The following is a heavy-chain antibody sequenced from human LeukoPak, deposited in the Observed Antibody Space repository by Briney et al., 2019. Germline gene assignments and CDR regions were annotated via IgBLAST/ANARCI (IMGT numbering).Heavy chain of an antibody. Sequence: ASVTVSCKVSGYTLTELSMHWVRQAPGKGLEWMGGFDPEDGETIYAQKFQGRVTMTEDTSTDTAYMALSSLRSEDTAVYYCAPGQALSGRGECFQHWGQGTLVTVSS. CDR3: APGQALSGRGECFQH. CDR2: FDPEDGET. CDR1: GYTLTELS. D-gene: IGHD1-26*01. J-gene: IGHJ1*01. V-gene: IGHV1-24*01.